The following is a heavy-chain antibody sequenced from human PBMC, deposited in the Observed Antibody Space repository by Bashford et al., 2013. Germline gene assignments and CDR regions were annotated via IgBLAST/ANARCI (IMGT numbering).Heavy chain of an antibody. V-gene: IGHV4-4*02. J-gene: IGHJ3*02. CDR1: GGSVSSPNC. CDR2: IFHGGNT. CDR3: ARSRSDSSSDAFDI. D-gene: IGHD6-13*01. Sequence: SETLSLTCDVSGGSVSSPNCGVGPPXPRGGLEWIGEIFHGGNTDSNPSLRGRVTISKDTSKNQVVLTMTNMDPVDTATYYCARSRSDSSSDAFDIWGQGTMVTVSS.